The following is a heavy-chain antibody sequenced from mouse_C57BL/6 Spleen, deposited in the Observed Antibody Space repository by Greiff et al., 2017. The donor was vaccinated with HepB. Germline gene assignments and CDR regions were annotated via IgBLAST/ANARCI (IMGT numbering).Heavy chain of an antibody. D-gene: IGHD1-1*01. J-gene: IGHJ2*01. CDR1: GYTFTSYT. Sequence: QVQLKESGAELARPGASVKMSCKASGYTFTSYTMHWVKQRPGQGLEWIGYINPSSGYTKYNQKFKDKATLTADKSSSTAYMQLSSLTSEDSAVYYCARGHGSGYVDYWGQGTTLTVSS. CDR3: ARGHGSGYVDY. CDR2: INPSSGYT. V-gene: IGHV1-4*01.